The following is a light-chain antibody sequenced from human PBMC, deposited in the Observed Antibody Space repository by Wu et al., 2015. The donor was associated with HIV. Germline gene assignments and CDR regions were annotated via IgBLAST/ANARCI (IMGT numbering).Light chain of an antibody. V-gene: IGKV3-20*01. Sequence: EIVLTQPPGTLSLSPGERVTLSCRASQSISNNFLAWYQQKPGQAPRLLIYGASSKDTGIPDRFSGTGSGTNFTLTISRLEPEDFAVYYCQQYGTSPRYTFGQGTKLEIK. CDR3: QQYGTSPRYT. J-gene: IGKJ2*01. CDR1: QSISNNF. CDR2: GAS.